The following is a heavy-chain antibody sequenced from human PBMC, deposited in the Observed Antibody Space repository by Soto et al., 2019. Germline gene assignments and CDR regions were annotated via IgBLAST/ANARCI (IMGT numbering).Heavy chain of an antibody. CDR1: GFTFSSYA. CDR2: ISGSGDIT. J-gene: IGHJ4*02. V-gene: IGHV3-23*01. CDR3: AKQYCTGGTCQKVMDY. D-gene: IGHD2-15*01. Sequence: EVQLLESGGGLIQPGGSLRLSCAASGFTFSSYAMSWVRQAPGKGLEWVSAISGSGDITNYADSVKGRFTISRDVSKNTLYLQMNSLRAEDTAVYYCAKQYCTGGTCQKVMDYWGQGTLVTVTS.